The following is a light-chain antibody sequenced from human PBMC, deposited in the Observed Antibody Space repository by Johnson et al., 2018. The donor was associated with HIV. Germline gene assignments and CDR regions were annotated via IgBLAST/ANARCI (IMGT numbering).Light chain of an antibody. J-gene: IGLJ1*01. V-gene: IGLV1-51*02. Sequence: QSVLTQPPSVSAAPGQMVTISCSGSSSNIGNNYVSWYQQLPGTAPKLLIYENNKRPSGIPGRFSGSKFGTSATLGITGLQTGDEADYYCGTWDSSLSALVFGTGTKVTAL. CDR1: SSNIGNNY. CDR3: GTWDSSLSALV. CDR2: ENN.